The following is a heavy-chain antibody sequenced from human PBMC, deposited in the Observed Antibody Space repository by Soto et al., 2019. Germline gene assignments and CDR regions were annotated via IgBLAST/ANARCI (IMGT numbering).Heavy chain of an antibody. V-gene: IGHV2-5*02. J-gene: IGHJ4*02. CDR2: IYWDDDK. CDR3: AHSPRTSSPWGYEY. CDR1: GVSLSTSGVG. D-gene: IGHD2-2*01. Sequence: QITLKESGPTLVKPTQTLTLTCTFSGVSLSTSGVGVGWIRQPPGKALEWLALIYWDDDKRYSPSLKRRLTITKDTSKNQVVLTMTNLDPVDTATYYCAHSPRTSSPWGYEYWGQGTLVTVSS.